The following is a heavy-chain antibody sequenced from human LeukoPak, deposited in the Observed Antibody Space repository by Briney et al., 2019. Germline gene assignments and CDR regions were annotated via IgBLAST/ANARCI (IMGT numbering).Heavy chain of an antibody. CDR3: ARDPGYYDSSGYYYSYNWFDP. Sequence: GSSAKVSCKASGGTFSSYAIGWVRQAPGQGLEWMGRIIPIFGTANYAQKFQGRVTITTDESTSTAYMELSSLRSEDTAVYYCARDPGYYDSSGYYYSYNWFDPWGQGTLVTVSS. V-gene: IGHV1-69*05. J-gene: IGHJ5*02. D-gene: IGHD3-22*01. CDR1: GGTFSSYA. CDR2: IIPIFGTA.